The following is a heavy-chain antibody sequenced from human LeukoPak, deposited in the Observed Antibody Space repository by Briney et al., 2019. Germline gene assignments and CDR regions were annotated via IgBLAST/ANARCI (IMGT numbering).Heavy chain of an antibody. D-gene: IGHD7-27*01. J-gene: IGHJ4*02. CDR1: GFFFSNYD. CDR2: ITVSGGST. V-gene: IGHV3-23*01. Sequence: TGGSLRLSCAASGFFFSNYDMNWVRQAPGKGLEWVSTITVSGGSTYYADSVKGRFTISRDNSKNTLDLQMNSLRAEDTAVYYCAKANWGSGYWGQGTLVTVSS. CDR3: AKANWGSGY.